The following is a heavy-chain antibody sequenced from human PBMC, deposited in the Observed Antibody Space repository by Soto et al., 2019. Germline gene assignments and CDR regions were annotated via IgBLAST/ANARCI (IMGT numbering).Heavy chain of an antibody. CDR3: ARGGYCISTSCENNWFDP. V-gene: IGHV1-3*05. CDR1: GYTFTSYA. Sequence: QVQLVQSGAEEKKPGASVKVSCKASGYTFTSYAMHWVRQAPGQRLEWMGWINAGNGNTKYSQKFQGRVTITRDTXAXTXXMELSSLRSEDTAVYYCARGGYCISTSCENNWFDPWGQGTLVTVSS. CDR2: INAGNGNT. D-gene: IGHD2-2*01. J-gene: IGHJ5*02.